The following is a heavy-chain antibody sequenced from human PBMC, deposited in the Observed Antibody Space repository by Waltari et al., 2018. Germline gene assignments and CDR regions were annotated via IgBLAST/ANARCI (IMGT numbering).Heavy chain of an antibody. CDR2: INHSGRT. D-gene: IGHD2-15*01. V-gene: IGHV4-34*01. Sequence: QVQLQQWGAGLLKPSETLSLTCAVYGGSFSGYYWRWNRQPPGKGLDGIGEINHSGRTNSNPSLKSRVTISVDTSKNQFSLKLSSVTAADTAVYYCASAWLLPYYYYGMDVWGQGTTVTVSS. CDR1: GGSFSGYY. CDR3: ASAWLLPYYYYGMDV. J-gene: IGHJ6*02.